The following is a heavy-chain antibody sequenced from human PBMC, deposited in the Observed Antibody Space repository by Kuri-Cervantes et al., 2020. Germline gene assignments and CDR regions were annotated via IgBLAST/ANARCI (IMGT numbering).Heavy chain of an antibody. CDR3: ARDGDLDAFDI. CDR2: IYHSGST. J-gene: IGHJ3*02. V-gene: IGHV4-4*02. Sequence: GSLRLSCAVSGGSISSSNWWSWVRQPPGKGLEWIGEIYHSGSTNYNPSLKSRVTISVDKSKNQFSLKLSSVTAADTAVYYCARDGDLDAFDIWGQGTMVTVSS. D-gene: IGHD3-10*01. CDR1: GGSISSSNW.